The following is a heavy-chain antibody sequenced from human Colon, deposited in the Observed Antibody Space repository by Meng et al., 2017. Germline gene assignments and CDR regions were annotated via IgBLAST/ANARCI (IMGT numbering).Heavy chain of an antibody. Sequence: QVQLQESGPGLVKSSQTLSLTCTISNGYINSADYYWNWIRQPPGKGPEWLGYIHSSGNTYYTPSLKSRLAMSLDTSKNQFSLRLTSVTAADTAVYYCARNPVIPDARTFDFWGQGALVTVSS. CDR1: NGYINSADYY. D-gene: IGHD2-2*01. J-gene: IGHJ4*02. CDR3: ARNPVIPDARTFDF. CDR2: IHSSGNT. V-gene: IGHV4-30-4*01.